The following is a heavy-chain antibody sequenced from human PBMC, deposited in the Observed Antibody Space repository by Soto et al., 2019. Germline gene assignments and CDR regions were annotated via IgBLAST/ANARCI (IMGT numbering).Heavy chain of an antibody. Sequence: QVQLVESGGGVVQPGRSLRLSCAASGFTFSSYAMHWVRQAPGKGLEWVAVISYDGSNKYYADSVKGRFTISRDNSKNKLYLHRNSLRAEDTAVYYCARFIAVAGTVGSDYWGKGTLVTVSS. CDR3: ARFIAVAGTVGSDY. CDR1: GFTFSSYA. D-gene: IGHD6-19*01. V-gene: IGHV3-30-3*01. CDR2: ISYDGSNK. J-gene: IGHJ4*02.